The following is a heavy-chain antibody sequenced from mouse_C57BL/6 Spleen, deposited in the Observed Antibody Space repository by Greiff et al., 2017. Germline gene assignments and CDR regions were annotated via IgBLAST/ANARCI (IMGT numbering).Heavy chain of an antibody. J-gene: IGHJ2*01. CDR1: GYSITSGYY. Sequence: EVQLQESGPGLVKPSQSLSLTCSVTGYSITSGYYWNWIRQFPGNKLEWMGYISYDGSNNYNPSLKNRISITRDTSKNQFFRKLNSVTTEDTATYYCARELGSSGYYFDYWGQGTTLTVSS. V-gene: IGHV3-6*01. CDR2: ISYDGSN. D-gene: IGHD1-1*01. CDR3: ARELGSSGYYFDY.